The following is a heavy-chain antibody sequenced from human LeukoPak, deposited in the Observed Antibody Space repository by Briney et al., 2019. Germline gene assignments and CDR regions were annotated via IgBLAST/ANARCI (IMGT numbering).Heavy chain of an antibody. CDR3: ARDRYCSGGSCYGDAFDL. V-gene: IGHV3-53*01. D-gene: IGHD2-15*01. J-gene: IGHJ3*01. CDR1: GFSVRSNY. CDR2: IYSGGST. Sequence: GSLRLSCAASGFSVRSNYMSWVRQSPRKGLEGVSIIYSGGSTDYADSVKGRFIISRDHSKNTLYLQMNSLRAEDTAVYYCARDRYCSGGSCYGDAFDLWGQGTMVTVSS.